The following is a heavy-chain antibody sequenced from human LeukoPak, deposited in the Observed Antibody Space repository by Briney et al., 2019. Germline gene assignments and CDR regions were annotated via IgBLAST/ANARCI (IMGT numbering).Heavy chain of an antibody. CDR2: IRYDGSNK. CDR3: ARAALGLVYAEYFQH. V-gene: IGHV3-30*02. J-gene: IGHJ1*01. CDR1: GFTFSSYG. Sequence: GGSLRLSCAASGFTFSSYGMHWVRQAPGKGLEWVAFIRYDGSNKYYADSVKGRFTISRDNSKNTLYLQMNSLRAEDTAVYYCARAALGLVYAEYFQHWGQGTLVTVSS. D-gene: IGHD6-19*01.